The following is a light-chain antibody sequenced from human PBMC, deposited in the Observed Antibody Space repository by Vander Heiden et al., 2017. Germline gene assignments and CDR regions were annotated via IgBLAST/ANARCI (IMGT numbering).Light chain of an antibody. CDR2: GST. Sequence: QSVLTQPPSVSGAPGQKVTISCTGSSFNIGAGYDVHWYRQVQGPAPNLLIFGSTGRPSGVPDRFSTSQSGTSASLAITGLQPEDEASYYCQSFDRSLSGWVFGGGTKLTVL. CDR1: SFNIGAGYD. J-gene: IGLJ3*02. CDR3: QSFDRSLSGWV. V-gene: IGLV1-40*01.